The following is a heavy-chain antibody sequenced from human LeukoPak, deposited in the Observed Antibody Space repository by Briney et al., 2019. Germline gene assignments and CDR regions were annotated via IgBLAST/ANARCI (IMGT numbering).Heavy chain of an antibody. CDR3: TKGYGSWYFFDF. J-gene: IGHJ4*02. Sequence: HPGGSLRLSCAASGFTFSSYAMSWVRQAPGKGLEWVSAISGSGGSTYYADSVKGRFTISRDNSKNTLFLQMNSLRVEDTAVYFCTKGYGSWYFFDFWGQGTLVTVSS. CDR1: GFTFSSYA. CDR2: ISGSGGST. V-gene: IGHV3-23*01. D-gene: IGHD6-13*01.